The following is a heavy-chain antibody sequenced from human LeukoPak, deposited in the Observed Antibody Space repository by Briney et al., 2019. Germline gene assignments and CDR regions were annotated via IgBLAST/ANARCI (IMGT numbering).Heavy chain of an antibody. J-gene: IGHJ6*02. CDR3: ARLDRGATSGGYYYYGMDV. CDR2: IYPGDSDT. V-gene: IGHV5-51*01. Sequence: GESLKISCKGSGYSFTSYWIGWVRQMPGKGLEWMGIIYPGDSDTRYSPPFQGQVTISADKSISTAYLQWSSLKASDTAMYYCARLDRGATSGGYYYYGMDVWGQGTTVTVSS. D-gene: IGHD1-26*01. CDR1: GYSFTSYW.